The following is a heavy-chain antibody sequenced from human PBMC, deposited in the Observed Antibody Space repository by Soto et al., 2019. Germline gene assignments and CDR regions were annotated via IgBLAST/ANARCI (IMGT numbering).Heavy chain of an antibody. CDR2: IYPGDSDT. CDR3: ARRIIAVHDAFDI. J-gene: IGHJ3*02. Sequence: GESLKISCKGSGYSFTSYWLGWVRQMPGKGLEWMGIIYPGDSDTRYSPSFQGQVTISADKSISTAYLQWSSLKASDTAMYYCARRIIAVHDAFDIWGQGTMVTVSS. CDR1: GYSFTSYW. D-gene: IGHD6-19*01. V-gene: IGHV5-51*01.